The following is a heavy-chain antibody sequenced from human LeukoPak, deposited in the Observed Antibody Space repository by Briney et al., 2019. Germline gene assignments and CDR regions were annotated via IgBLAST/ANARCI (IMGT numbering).Heavy chain of an antibody. V-gene: IGHV1-2*06. D-gene: IGHD6-13*01. J-gene: IGHJ4*02. Sequence: ASVKVSCKASGYTFTGYYMHWVRQAPGQGLEWMGRINPNSGGTIYAQKFQGRVTMTRDTSISTAYMELSRLRSDDTAVYYCARYTSVWQQPSYWGQGTLVTVSS. CDR2: INPNSGGT. CDR1: GYTFTGYY. CDR3: ARYTSVWQQPSY.